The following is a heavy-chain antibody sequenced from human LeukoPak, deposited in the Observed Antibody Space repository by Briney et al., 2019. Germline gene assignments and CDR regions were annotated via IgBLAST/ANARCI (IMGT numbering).Heavy chain of an antibody. CDR3: ARGLAVTSGFDY. D-gene: IGHD4-17*01. CDR1: GFTFSSYG. J-gene: IGHJ4*02. Sequence: PGGSLRLSCAASGFTFSSYGMHWARQAPGKGLEWVAVIWYDGSNKYYADSVKGRFSISRDNSKNTLYLQMNSLRAEDTAVYYCARGLAVTSGFDYWGQGTLVTVSS. CDR2: IWYDGSNK. V-gene: IGHV3-33*01.